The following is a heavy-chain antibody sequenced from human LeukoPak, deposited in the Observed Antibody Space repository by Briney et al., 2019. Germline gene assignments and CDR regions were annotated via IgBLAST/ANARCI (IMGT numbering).Heavy chain of an antibody. CDR2: ASGSGGST. V-gene: IGHV3-23*01. D-gene: IGHD3-3*01. Sequence: PGGSLRLSCAASGFTFSSYAMSWVRQAPGKGLEWVSAASGSGGSTYYADSVKGRFSISRDNSKNTLYLQMNSLRAEDTAVYYCAKGGLEWYIPWFDPWGQGTLVTVSS. CDR3: AKGGLEWYIPWFDP. J-gene: IGHJ5*02. CDR1: GFTFSSYA.